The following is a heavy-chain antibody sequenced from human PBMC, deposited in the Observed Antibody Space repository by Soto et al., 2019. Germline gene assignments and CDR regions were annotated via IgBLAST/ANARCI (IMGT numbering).Heavy chain of an antibody. CDR2: IYYSGDT. Sequence: PSETLSLTCTVSGGSISSGGYYWSWIRQHPGKGLEWIVYIYYSGDTYYNPSLKSRVAISVHTSKKQFSLNLSSATAADTAVYYCARLAYSSRGGQFFDYWGQGVLVTVSS. CDR3: ARLAYSSRGGQFFDY. D-gene: IGHD6-13*01. J-gene: IGHJ4*02. V-gene: IGHV4-31*03. CDR1: GGSISSGGYY.